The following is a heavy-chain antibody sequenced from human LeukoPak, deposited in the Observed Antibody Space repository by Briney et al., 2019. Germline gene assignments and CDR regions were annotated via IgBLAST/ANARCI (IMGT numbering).Heavy chain of an antibody. Sequence: GGSLRLSCAASGFTFSSYSMNWVRQAPGKGLEWVSSISSSSSYIYYADSVKGRFTISRDNAKNSLYLQMNSLRAEDTAVYYCARGDYYDISTGRGAEIDYWGQGTLVTVSS. CDR2: ISSSSSYI. V-gene: IGHV3-21*01. D-gene: IGHD3-9*01. CDR1: GFTFSSYS. J-gene: IGHJ4*02. CDR3: ARGDYYDISTGRGAEIDY.